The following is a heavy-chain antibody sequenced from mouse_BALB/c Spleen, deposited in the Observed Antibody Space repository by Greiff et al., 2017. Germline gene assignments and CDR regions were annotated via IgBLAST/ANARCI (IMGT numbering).Heavy chain of an antibody. Sequence: VQLQQSGPGLVAPSQSLSITCTVSGFSLTGYGVNWVRQPPGKGLEWLGMIWGDGSTDYNSALKSRLSISKDNSKSQVFLKMNSLQTDDTARYYCARDNGSTHWYFDVWGAGTTVTVSS. V-gene: IGHV2-6-7*01. CDR2: IWGDGST. CDR3: ARDNGSTHWYFDV. J-gene: IGHJ1*01. CDR1: GFSLTGYG. D-gene: IGHD1-1*01.